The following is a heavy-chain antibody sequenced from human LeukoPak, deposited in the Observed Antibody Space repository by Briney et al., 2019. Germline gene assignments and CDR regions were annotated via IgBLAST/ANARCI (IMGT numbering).Heavy chain of an antibody. CDR1: GYTFTSYG. CDR3: ARVKRWAVAGTPQDY. Sequence: GASVKVSCKASGYTFTSYGISLVRQAPGQGLEWMGWISAYNGNTNYVQKFQGRVTMTTDTSTSTAYMELRSLRSDDTAVYYCARVKRWAVAGTPQDYWGQGHLVTVSS. J-gene: IGHJ4*02. D-gene: IGHD6-19*01. CDR2: ISAYNGNT. V-gene: IGHV1-18*01.